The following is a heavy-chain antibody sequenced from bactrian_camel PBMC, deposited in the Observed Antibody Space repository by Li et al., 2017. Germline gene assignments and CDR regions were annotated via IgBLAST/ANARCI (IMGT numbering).Heavy chain of an antibody. D-gene: IGHD7*01. Sequence: QVQLVESGGGSVRPGGSLTLSCATSVGSFYCMGWYRQTPGKERETVAAIDDVGSISYANFAKGRFTISRDNAKSSMSLQMNNLKPDDGGTYYCAVAIRGMYGGTWFCHNRDGIDYWGEGTQVTVS. CDR1: VGSFYC. J-gene: IGHJ7*01. CDR2: IDDVGSI. V-gene: IGHV3S53*01.